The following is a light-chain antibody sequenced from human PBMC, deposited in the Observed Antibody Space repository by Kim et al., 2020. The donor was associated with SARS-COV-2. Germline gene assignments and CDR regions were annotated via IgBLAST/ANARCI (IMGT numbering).Light chain of an antibody. CDR1: SGSIASNY. CDR2: EDN. J-gene: IGLJ3*02. CDR3: QSYDSSNRV. V-gene: IGLV6-57*01. Sequence: GKPLTISCTRSSGSIASNYVQWYQQRPGSSPTTVIYEDNQRPSGVPDRFSGSIDSSSNSASLTISGLKTEDEADYYCQSYDSSNRVFGGGTQLTVL.